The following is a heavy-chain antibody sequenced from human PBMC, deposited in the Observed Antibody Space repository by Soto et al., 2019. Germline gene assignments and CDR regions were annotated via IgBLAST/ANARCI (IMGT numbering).Heavy chain of an antibody. CDR1: GFTFYDYA. V-gene: IGHV3-9*01. Sequence: SCAASGFTFYDYAMHWVRQAPGKGLEWVSGISWNSGSIGYADSVRGRFTISRDNAKNSLYLQMNSLRAEDTALYYCAKDIVVGATWPSYFDYWGQGTLVTVPS. J-gene: IGHJ4*02. CDR2: ISWNSGSI. CDR3: AKDIVVGATWPSYFDY. D-gene: IGHD1-26*01.